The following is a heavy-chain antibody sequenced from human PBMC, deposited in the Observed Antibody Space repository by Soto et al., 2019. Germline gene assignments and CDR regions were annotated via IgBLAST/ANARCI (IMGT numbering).Heavy chain of an antibody. D-gene: IGHD2-2*01. V-gene: IGHV3-21*01. CDR2: ISSSSSYI. CDR3: ARGKGYCSSTSCPSHYYYYGMDV. Sequence: GGSLRLSCAASGFTFSSYSMNWVRQAPGKGLEWVSSISSSSSYIYYADSVKGRFTISRDNAKNSLYLQMNSLRAEDTAVYYCARGKGYCSSTSCPSHYYYYGMDVWGQGTTVTVCS. CDR1: GFTFSSYS. J-gene: IGHJ6*02.